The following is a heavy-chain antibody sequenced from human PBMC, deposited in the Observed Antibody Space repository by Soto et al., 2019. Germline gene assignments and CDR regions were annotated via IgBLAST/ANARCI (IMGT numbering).Heavy chain of an antibody. J-gene: IGHJ4*02. CDR2: INNDGTGK. Sequence: GSLRLNCAASGFNLSASWMHWLRQAPGKGLVWVSRINNDGTGKTYTDPVKGGFTISRDNARNTLYLQMNSLRADDTAVYYCARRNRLSYTSDYWGQGTVVTLSS. V-gene: IGHV3-74*01. CDR3: ARRNRLSYTSDY. CDR1: GFNLSASW. D-gene: IGHD2-8*01.